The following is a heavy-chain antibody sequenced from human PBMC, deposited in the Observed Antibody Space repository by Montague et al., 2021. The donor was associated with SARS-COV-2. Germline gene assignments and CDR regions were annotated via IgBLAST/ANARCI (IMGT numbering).Heavy chain of an antibody. CDR3: ARDGYNAHQNYWYFDL. CDR1: GGSISTYY. J-gene: IGHJ2*01. Sequence: LSLTCTVSGGSISTYYWSWIRQLPGKGLEWIGYIYYSGSTNYSPSLKSRVTISVDTSKNQFSLKLSSVTAADTAVYYCARDGYNAHQNYWYFDLWGRGTLVTVSS. V-gene: IGHV4-59*12. D-gene: IGHD5-24*01. CDR2: IYYSGST.